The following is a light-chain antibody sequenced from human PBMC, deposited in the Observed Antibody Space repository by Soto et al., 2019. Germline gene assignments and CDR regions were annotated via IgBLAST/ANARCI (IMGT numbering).Light chain of an antibody. Sequence: QAVVTQPPSASGTPGQRVTISCSGSSSNLGSNSVNWYQQLPGTAPKLLIYNNSQRPSGVPDRFSGSRSGTSASLVISGLQSEDEADYYCAAWDDSLNGYVFGTGTKLTVL. CDR1: SSNLGSNS. CDR2: NNS. CDR3: AAWDDSLNGYV. V-gene: IGLV1-44*01. J-gene: IGLJ1*01.